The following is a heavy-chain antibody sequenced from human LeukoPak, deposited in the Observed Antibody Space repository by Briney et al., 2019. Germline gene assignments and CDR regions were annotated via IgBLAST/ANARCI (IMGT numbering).Heavy chain of an antibody. V-gene: IGHV4-61*02. CDR1: GGSFSSGSYY. Sequence: SQTLSLTCIVSGGSFSSGSYYWSWIRQPAGKGLEWIGRIYTSGSTNYNPSLKSRVTISVDTSKNQFSLKMTSVTAADTAVYYCAGGGGDWGFHQSDYWGQGTLVTVSS. CDR2: IYTSGST. J-gene: IGHJ4*02. CDR3: AGGGGDWGFHQSDY. D-gene: IGHD2-21*01.